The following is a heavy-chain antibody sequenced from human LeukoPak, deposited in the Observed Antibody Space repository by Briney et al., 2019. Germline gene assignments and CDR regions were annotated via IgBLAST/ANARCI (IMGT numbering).Heavy chain of an antibody. CDR3: AKPGPLWSGYYKVDY. Sequence: PGGSLRLSCAASGFTFSSYWMHWVRQAPGKGPVWVSRINNDGSGTTYADSVKGRFTISRDNSKNTLYLQMNSLRAEDTAVYYCAKPGPLWSGYYKVDYWGQGTLVTVSS. CDR1: GFTFSSYW. CDR2: INNDGSGT. J-gene: IGHJ4*02. D-gene: IGHD3-3*01. V-gene: IGHV3-74*01.